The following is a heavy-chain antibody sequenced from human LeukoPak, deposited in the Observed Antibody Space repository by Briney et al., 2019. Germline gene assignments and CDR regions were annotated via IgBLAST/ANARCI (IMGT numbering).Heavy chain of an antibody. Sequence: PGRSLRLSCAASGFTFSSYGVHWVRQAPGKGLVWVSHINGDGRTTTYADSVKGRFTISRDNAKNTLYLQVNGLRVDDTAVYYCAGDGHYGMYVWGQGTTVTVSS. CDR1: GFTFSSYG. J-gene: IGHJ6*02. CDR3: AGDGHYGMYV. V-gene: IGHV3-74*01. CDR2: INGDGRTT.